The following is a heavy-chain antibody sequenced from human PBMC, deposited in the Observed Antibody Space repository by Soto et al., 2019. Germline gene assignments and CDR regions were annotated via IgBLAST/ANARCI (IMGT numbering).Heavy chain of an antibody. CDR3: VKDRIPHYVDIVATDAFDI. J-gene: IGHJ3*02. CDR1: GFTFSSYA. D-gene: IGHD5-12*01. CDR2: ISSNGGST. Sequence: GGSLRLSCSASGFTFSSYAMHWVRQAPGKGLEYVSAISSNGGSTYYADSVKGRLTISRDNSKNTLYLQMSSLRAEDTAVYYCVKDRIPHYVDIVATDAFDIWGQGTIVTVS. V-gene: IGHV3-64D*06.